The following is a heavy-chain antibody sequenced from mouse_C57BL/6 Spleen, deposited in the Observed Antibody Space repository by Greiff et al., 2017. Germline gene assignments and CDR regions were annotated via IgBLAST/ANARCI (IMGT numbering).Heavy chain of an antibody. CDR1: GFTFSSYG. J-gene: IGHJ2*01. CDR2: ISSGGSYT. D-gene: IGHD4-1*01. Sequence: EVMLVESGGDLVKPGGSLKLSCAASGFTFSSYGMSWVRQTPDKRLEWVATISSGGSYTYYPDSVKGRFTISRDNVKNTLYLQMSSLKSEDTAMYYCAKLTGTLYFDYWGQGTTLTVSS. CDR3: AKLTGTLYFDY. V-gene: IGHV5-6*02.